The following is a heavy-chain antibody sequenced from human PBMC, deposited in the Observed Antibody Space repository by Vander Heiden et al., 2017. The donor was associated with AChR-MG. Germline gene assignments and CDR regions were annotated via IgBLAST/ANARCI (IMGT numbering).Heavy chain of an antibody. V-gene: IGHV3-30*02. CDR2: IRYDGSNK. CDR1: GFTFSSYG. D-gene: IGHD1-26*01. J-gene: IGHJ6*02. CDR3: AKVGGRATAILDYYYYGMDV. Sequence: QVQLVESGGGVVQPGGSLRLSCAASGFTFSSYGMHWVRQAPGKGLEWVAFIRYDGSNKYYADSVKGRFTISRDNSKNTLYLQMNSLRAEDTAVYYCAKVGGRATAILDYYYYGMDVWGQGTTVTVSS.